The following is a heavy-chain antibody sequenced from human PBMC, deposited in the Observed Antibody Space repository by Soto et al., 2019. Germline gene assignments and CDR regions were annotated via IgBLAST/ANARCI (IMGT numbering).Heavy chain of an antibody. D-gene: IGHD1-1*01. CDR2: IYYSGST. V-gene: IGHV4-31*03. J-gene: IGHJ5*02. Sequence: SETLSLTCTVSGGSISSGGYYWSWIRQHPGEGLEWIGYIYYSGSTYYNPSLKSRVTISVDTSKNQFSLKLSSVTAADTAVYYCVRDGTKTLRDWFDPWGQGISVTVSS. CDR1: GGSISSGGYY. CDR3: VRDGTKTLRDWFDP.